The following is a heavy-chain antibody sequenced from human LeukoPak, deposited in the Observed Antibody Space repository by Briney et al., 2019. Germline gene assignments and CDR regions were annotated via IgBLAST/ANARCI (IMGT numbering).Heavy chain of an antibody. CDR3: ARAGSSSSDYYYHGMDV. D-gene: IGHD6-6*01. Sequence: GGSLRLSCAASGFTFSSYAMHWVRQAPGKGLEWVAVISYDGSNKYYADSVKGRFTISRDNSKNTLYLQMNSLRAEDTAVYYCARAGSSSSDYYYHGMDVWGQGTTVTVSS. J-gene: IGHJ6*02. CDR2: ISYDGSNK. V-gene: IGHV3-30*04. CDR1: GFTFSSYA.